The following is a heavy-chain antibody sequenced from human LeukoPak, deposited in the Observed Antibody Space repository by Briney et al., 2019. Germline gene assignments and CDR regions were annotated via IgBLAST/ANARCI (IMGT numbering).Heavy chain of an antibody. CDR3: ARDKYYYDSSGYYYGGYFDY. Sequence: SVKVSCKASGGTFSSYAISWVRQAPGQGLEWMGGIIPIFGTANYAQKFQGRVTITADESTSTAYMELSSLRSEDTAVYYCARDKYYYDSSGYYYGGYFDYWGQGTLVTVSS. J-gene: IGHJ4*02. D-gene: IGHD3-22*01. CDR1: GGTFSSYA. V-gene: IGHV1-69*13. CDR2: IIPIFGTA.